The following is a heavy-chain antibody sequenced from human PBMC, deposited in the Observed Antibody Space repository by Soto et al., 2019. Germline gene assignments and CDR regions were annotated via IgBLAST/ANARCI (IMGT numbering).Heavy chain of an antibody. Sequence: SETLSLTCTVSGDFFSNYYWSWVRQPPGKGLEWIGYSSYGVGTHYNPSLKSRVTISLDTSKNQISLKLSSVTAADTALYYCARYTNSWSSFDYWGQGTRVTVSS. CDR1: GDFFSNYY. D-gene: IGHD6-13*01. CDR2: SSYGVGT. V-gene: IGHV4-59*01. CDR3: ARYTNSWSSFDY. J-gene: IGHJ4*02.